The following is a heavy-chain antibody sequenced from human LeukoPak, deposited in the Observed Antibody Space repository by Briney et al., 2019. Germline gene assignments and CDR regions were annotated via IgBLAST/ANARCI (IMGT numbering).Heavy chain of an antibody. CDR1: GGSISSSSYY. D-gene: IGHD3-22*01. Sequence: SETLSLTCTVSGGSISSSSYYWGWIHQPPGKGLEWIGSIYYSGSTYYNPSLKSRVTISVDTSKNQFSLKLSSVTAVDTAVYYCARDEHHYYDSSDWHFDYWGQGTLVTVSS. CDR2: IYYSGST. V-gene: IGHV4-39*07. J-gene: IGHJ4*02. CDR3: ARDEHHYYDSSDWHFDY.